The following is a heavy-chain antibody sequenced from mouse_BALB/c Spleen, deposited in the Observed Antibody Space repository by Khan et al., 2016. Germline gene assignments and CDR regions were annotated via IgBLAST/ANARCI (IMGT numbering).Heavy chain of an antibody. V-gene: IGHV9-4*02. Sequence: QIQLVQSGPELKKPGETVRISCKASGYTFTTAGMQWVQKMPGKGLRWIGWINTHSGVPNYAEDFKGRFAFSLDTSAPTAYLQIGNLKNEDTATYFCARCGNFFHWYFDVWGAGTTVTVSS. CDR3: ARCGNFFHWYFDV. J-gene: IGHJ1*01. D-gene: IGHD2-1*01. CDR2: INTHSGVP. CDR1: GYTFTTAG.